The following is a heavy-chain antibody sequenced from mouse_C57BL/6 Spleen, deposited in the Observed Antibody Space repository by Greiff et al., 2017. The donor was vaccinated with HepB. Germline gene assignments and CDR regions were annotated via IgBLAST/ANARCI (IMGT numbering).Heavy chain of an antibody. J-gene: IGHJ2*01. CDR3: ARVPDYGEGLFDY. CDR1: GYAFSSSW. V-gene: IGHV1-82*01. D-gene: IGHD1-1*01. Sequence: QVQLKESGPELVKPGASVKISCKASGYAFSSSWMNWVKQRPGKGLEWIGRIYPGDGDTNYNGKFKGKATLTADKSSSTAYMQLSSLTSEDSAVYFCARVPDYGEGLFDYWGQGTTLTVSS. CDR2: IYPGDGDT.